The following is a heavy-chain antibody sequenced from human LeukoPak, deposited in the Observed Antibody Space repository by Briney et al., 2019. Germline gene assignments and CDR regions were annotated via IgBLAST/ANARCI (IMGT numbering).Heavy chain of an antibody. V-gene: IGHV1-2*02. CDR2: INPNSGGT. D-gene: IGHD3-10*01. Sequence: ASMKVSCKSSGYTFTGYYMHWVRQAPGQGLEWMGWINPNSGGTNYAQKFQGRVTMTRDTSISTAHMELSRLRSDDTAVYYCARGATMVRGAPLGYWGQGTLVTVSS. CDR3: ARGATMVRGAPLGY. CDR1: GYTFTGYY. J-gene: IGHJ4*02.